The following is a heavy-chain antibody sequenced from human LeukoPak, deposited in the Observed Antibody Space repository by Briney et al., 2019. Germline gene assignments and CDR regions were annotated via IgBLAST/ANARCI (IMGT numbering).Heavy chain of an antibody. CDR2: IYYTGAA. V-gene: IGHV4-59*01. D-gene: IGHD5-18*01. CDR3: ARAGYSYGTAYYFDY. Sequence: SETLSLTCTVSGGSISSYYWSWIRLPPGKGLEWIGYIYYTGAAYYNPSLKSRVTISIDTSKNQFSLKLSSVTAADAAVYYCARAGYSYGTAYYFDYWGQGALVTVSS. CDR1: GGSISSYY. J-gene: IGHJ4*02.